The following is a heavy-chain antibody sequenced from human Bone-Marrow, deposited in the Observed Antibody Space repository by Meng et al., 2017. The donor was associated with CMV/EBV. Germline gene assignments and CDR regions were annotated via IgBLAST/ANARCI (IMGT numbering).Heavy chain of an antibody. CDR1: GFTLSNYA. Sequence: GESLKISCAASGFTLSNYAMTWVRQAPGKGLEWVSSIAGSGAGTNHADSVKGRFTISRDNSKNTLYLQMNSLRAEDTAIYYCGRDPNGDYIGADEMWGQGTMVTVSS. J-gene: IGHJ3*02. V-gene: IGHV3-23*01. CDR3: GRDPNGDYIGADEM. CDR2: IAGSGAGT. D-gene: IGHD4-17*01.